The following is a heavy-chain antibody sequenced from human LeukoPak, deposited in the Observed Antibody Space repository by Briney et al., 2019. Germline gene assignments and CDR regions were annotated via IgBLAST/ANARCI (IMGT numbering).Heavy chain of an antibody. CDR2: IYYSGST. Sequence: SETLSLTCTVSGDSISGSRYYWAWIRQPPGKGLEWIGSIYYSGSTYYSPSLKSRVTISLDTSKNQFSLKLSSVTAADTAVYYCARFSSIAAAFDYWGQGTLVTVSS. D-gene: IGHD6-13*01. V-gene: IGHV4-39*07. J-gene: IGHJ4*02. CDR3: ARFSSIAAAFDY. CDR1: GDSISGSRYY.